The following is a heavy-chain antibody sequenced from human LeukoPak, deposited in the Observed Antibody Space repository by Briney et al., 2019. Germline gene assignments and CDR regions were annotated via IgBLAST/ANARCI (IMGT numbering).Heavy chain of an antibody. Sequence: GGSLRLSCAASGFTFSSYWMHWVRQAPGKGLVWVSRINSDGSSTSYADSVKGRFTISRDNAKNTLYLQMYSLRAEDTAVYYCARGGPEWELLPSDYWGQGTLVTVSS. V-gene: IGHV3-74*01. CDR3: ARGGPEWELLPSDY. D-gene: IGHD1-26*01. CDR1: GFTFSSYW. J-gene: IGHJ4*02. CDR2: INSDGSST.